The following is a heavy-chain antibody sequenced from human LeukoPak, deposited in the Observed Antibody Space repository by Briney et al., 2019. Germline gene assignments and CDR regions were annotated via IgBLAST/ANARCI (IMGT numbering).Heavy chain of an antibody. D-gene: IGHD1-26*01. CDR2: ISSSSSAI. J-gene: IGHJ4*02. CDR1: GFAFSSYS. V-gene: IGHV3-48*04. Sequence: GGSLRLSCAASGFAFSSYSINWVRQAPGKGLEWVSYISSSSSAIYYADSVKGRFTISRDNAKNSLYLQMNSLRAEDTAVYYCARESSGSLDYWGQGTLVTVSP. CDR3: ARESSGSLDY.